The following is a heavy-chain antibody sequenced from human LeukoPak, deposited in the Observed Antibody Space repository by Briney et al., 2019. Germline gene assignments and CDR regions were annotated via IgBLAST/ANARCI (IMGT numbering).Heavy chain of an antibody. CDR1: GFTFSYFS. Sequence: GGSLRLSCSASGFTFSYFSMNWVRQAPGKGLEWVSSISSTGSVTHYADSVKGRFTISRDNARNSLFLQMHSLRAEDTAVYYCARESSGSFTPFFDYWGRGNLVTVSS. J-gene: IGHJ4*02. CDR2: ISSTGSVT. V-gene: IGHV3-48*04. D-gene: IGHD6-25*01. CDR3: ARESSGSFTPFFDY.